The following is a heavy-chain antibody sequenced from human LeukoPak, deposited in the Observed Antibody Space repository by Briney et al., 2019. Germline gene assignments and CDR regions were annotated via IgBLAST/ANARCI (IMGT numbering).Heavy chain of an antibody. V-gene: IGHV4-30-2*01. CDR1: GGSISSGGYS. Sequence: PSQTLSLTCAVSGGSISSGGYSWSWLRQPPGKGLEWIGYIYHSGSTYYNPSLKSRVTISVDRSKNQFSLKLSSVTAADTAVYYCARDRHGWFDPWGQGTLVTVSS. J-gene: IGHJ5*02. CDR3: ARDRHGWFDP. CDR2: IYHSGST.